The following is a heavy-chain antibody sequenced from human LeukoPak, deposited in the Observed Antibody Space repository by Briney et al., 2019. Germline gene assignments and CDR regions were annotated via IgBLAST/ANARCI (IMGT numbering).Heavy chain of an antibody. CDR3: AGDQDYYGSGSFYAFDI. CDR2: ISAYNGNT. V-gene: IGHV1-18*01. J-gene: IGHJ3*02. Sequence: ASVKVSCKASGYTFTSYGISWVRQAPGQGLEWMGWISAYNGNTNYAQKLQGRVTMTTDISTSTAYMELRSLRSDDTAVYYCAGDQDYYGSGSFYAFDIWGQGTMVTVSS. D-gene: IGHD3-10*01. CDR1: GYTFTSYG.